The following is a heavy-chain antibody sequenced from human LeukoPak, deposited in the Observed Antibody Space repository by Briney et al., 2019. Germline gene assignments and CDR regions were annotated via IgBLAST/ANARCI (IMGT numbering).Heavy chain of an antibody. CDR2: ISAYNGNT. J-gene: IGHJ4*02. V-gene: IGHV1-18*01. CDR3: ARDDVATVNLVGFDY. D-gene: IGHD5-12*01. Sequence: ASVKVSCKASGYTFTNYGISWVRQAPGQGLEWMGWISAYNGNTNYVQKLQDRVTLTTDTSTSTAYMELRSLRSDDTAVYYCARDDVATVNLVGFDYWGQGTLVNVPS. CDR1: GYTFTNYG.